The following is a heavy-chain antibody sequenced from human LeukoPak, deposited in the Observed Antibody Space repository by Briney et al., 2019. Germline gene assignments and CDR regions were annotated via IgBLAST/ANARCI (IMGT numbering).Heavy chain of an antibody. D-gene: IGHD6-6*01. CDR1: GFTVSSNY. CDR3: AKWPSIAAPPDP. J-gene: IGHJ5*02. CDR2: IYSGGST. V-gene: IGHV3-53*01. Sequence: PGGSLRLSCAASGFTVSSNYMSWVRQAPGKGLEWVSVIYSGGSTYYADSVKGRFTISRDNSKNTLYLQMNSLRAEDTAVYYCAKWPSIAAPPDPWGQGTLVTVSS.